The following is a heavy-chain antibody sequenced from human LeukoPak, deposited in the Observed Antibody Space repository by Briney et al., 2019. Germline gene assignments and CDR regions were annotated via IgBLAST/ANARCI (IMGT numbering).Heavy chain of an antibody. V-gene: IGHV3-20*04. J-gene: IGHJ4*02. CDR1: GFTFSNAW. Sequence: GGSLRLSCAASGFTFSNAWMSWVRQAPGKGLEWVSGIKWDGGRTGYADSVKGRFTISRDNAKNSLYLQMNSLRAEDTALYYCAKDIRFRGSGSCVPDYWGQGTLVTVSS. CDR3: AKDIRFRGSGSCVPDY. CDR2: IKWDGGRT. D-gene: IGHD3-10*01.